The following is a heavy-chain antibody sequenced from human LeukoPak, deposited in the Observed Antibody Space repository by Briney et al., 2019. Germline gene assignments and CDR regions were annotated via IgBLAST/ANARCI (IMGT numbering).Heavy chain of an antibody. V-gene: IGHV3-30*04. J-gene: IGHJ4*02. CDR2: ISYDGNKK. Sequence: PGGSLRLSCAASGFTFNTYAMYWVRQAPGKGLEWVTIISYDGNKKYYADSVRGRFTISRDNSKNTLYLQMNSLRAEDTAVYYCARETGPSYYYDSSGYYAVDYWGQGTLVTVSS. D-gene: IGHD3-22*01. CDR1: GFTFNTYA. CDR3: ARETGPSYYYDSSGYYAVDY.